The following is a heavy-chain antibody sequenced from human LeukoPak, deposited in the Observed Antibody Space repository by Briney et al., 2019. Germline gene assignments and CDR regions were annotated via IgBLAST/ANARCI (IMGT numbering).Heavy chain of an antibody. CDR3: ARRGITYYVSGSRSNWFDP. CDR1: GYSFSSYW. CDR2: IYPGGSET. D-gene: IGHD3-10*01. J-gene: IGHJ5*02. V-gene: IGHV5-51*01. Sequence: PGESLKISCKGLGYSFSSYWNAWVRQRPGKGLEWMGIIYPGGSETRYDPSFQGQVAISADSSISTAYLQWSSLQASDTAMYYCARRGITYYVSGSRSNWFDPWGQGTLVTVSS.